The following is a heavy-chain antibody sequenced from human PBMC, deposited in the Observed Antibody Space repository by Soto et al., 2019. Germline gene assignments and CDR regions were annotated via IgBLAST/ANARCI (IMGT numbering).Heavy chain of an antibody. CDR1: GGSISSYY. Sequence: LSLTCTVSGGSISSYYWSWIRQPPGKGLEWIGYIYYSGSTNYNPSLKSRVTISVDTSKNQFSLKLSSVTAADTAVYYCARDLLNYDILTGYYLYYGMDVWGQGTTVTVSS. CDR2: IYYSGST. V-gene: IGHV4-59*01. J-gene: IGHJ6*02. CDR3: ARDLLNYDILTGYYLYYGMDV. D-gene: IGHD3-9*01.